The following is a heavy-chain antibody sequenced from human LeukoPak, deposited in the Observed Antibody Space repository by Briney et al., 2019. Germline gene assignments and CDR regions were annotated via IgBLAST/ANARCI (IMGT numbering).Heavy chain of an antibody. CDR2: IYASGST. CDR1: GDSISSYY. CDR3: ARVHDYNWFDP. J-gene: IGHJ5*02. D-gene: IGHD2-21*02. V-gene: IGHV4-4*07. Sequence: SETLSLTCTVSGDSISSYYWSWIRQPAGKGLEWIGRIYASGSTNYNPSLKGRLTMSLDTSKNQFSLNLRSVTAADTAVYYCARVHDYNWFDPWGQGTLVTVSS.